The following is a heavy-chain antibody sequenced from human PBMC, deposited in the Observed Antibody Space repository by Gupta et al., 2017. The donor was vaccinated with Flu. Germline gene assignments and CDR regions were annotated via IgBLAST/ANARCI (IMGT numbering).Heavy chain of an antibody. CDR2: IYSSGST. J-gene: IGHJ5*02. CDR3: ARCVGRGYWFDP. V-gene: IGHV4-31*02. Sequence: VSGGSISSTGYYWTWIRQHPGKGLEWLGYIYSSGSTYYNPSLKSRLTISIDTSKNQFSLKVASVTAADTAVYYCARCVGRGYWFDPWGQGTLVTVSS. D-gene: IGHD1-26*01. CDR1: GGSISSTGYY.